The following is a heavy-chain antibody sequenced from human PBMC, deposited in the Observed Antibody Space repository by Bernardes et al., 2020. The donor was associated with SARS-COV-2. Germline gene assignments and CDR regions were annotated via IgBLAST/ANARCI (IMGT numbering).Heavy chain of an antibody. V-gene: IGHV3-23*01. CDR2: ISRPCQTS. CDR3: AKSLGGDRSVIAAKYQYGMEV. D-gene: IGHD5-18*01. CDR1: RFDFGTYV. Sequence: GGSLRLSCAASRFDFGTYVISWVRQAPGKGLQWLASISRPCQTSFYAASVMGRFTISRHNAENSLGLHISSPRVDDTDVHYCAKSLGGDRSVIAAKYQYGMEVWGQGTTVTVAS. J-gene: IGHJ6*01.